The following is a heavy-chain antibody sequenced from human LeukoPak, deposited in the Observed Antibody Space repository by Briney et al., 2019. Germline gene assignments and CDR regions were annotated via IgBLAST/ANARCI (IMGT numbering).Heavy chain of an antibody. CDR1: GFTFSSYA. CDR3: AKQLGSCSDGSCYSPY. V-gene: IGHV3-23*01. CDR2: ISNNGGYT. Sequence: LAGGSLRLSCAASGFTFSSYAMSWVRQAPGKGLEWVSAISNNGGYTYHADSVQGRFTISRDNSKSTLCLQMNSLRAEDTAVYYCAKQLGSCSDGSCYSPYWGQETLVTVSS. J-gene: IGHJ4*02. D-gene: IGHD2-15*01.